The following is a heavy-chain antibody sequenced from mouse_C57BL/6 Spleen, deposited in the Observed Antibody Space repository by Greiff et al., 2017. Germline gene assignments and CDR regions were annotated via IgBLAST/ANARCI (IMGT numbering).Heavy chain of an antibody. D-gene: IGHD2-5*01. Sequence: EVKLVESGPGLVKPSQSLSLTCSVTGYSITSGYYWNWIRQFPGNKLEWMGYISYDGSNNYNPSLKNRISITRDTSKNQFFLKLNSLTTEDTATYYCARDKDYSNYVFAYWGQGTLVTVSA. CDR2: ISYDGSN. CDR3: ARDKDYSNYVFAY. CDR1: GYSITSGYY. J-gene: IGHJ3*01. V-gene: IGHV3-6*01.